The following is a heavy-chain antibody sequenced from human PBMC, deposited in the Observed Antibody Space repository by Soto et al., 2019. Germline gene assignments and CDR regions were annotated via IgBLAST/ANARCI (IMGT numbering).Heavy chain of an antibody. Sequence: QVQLVQSGGEVKRPGASVKVSCKTSGYTFSNYGITWVRQAPGQPLEWLGWISLYSDGTNYAQKFQGRGSMTTDTSTITAYMELRSLRSDDTAVYYCARVVPGAEAWFGPWGQGTLVTVSS. CDR3: ARVVPGAEAWFGP. CDR1: GYTFSNYG. CDR2: ISLYSDGT. V-gene: IGHV1-18*01. J-gene: IGHJ5*02. D-gene: IGHD2-2*01.